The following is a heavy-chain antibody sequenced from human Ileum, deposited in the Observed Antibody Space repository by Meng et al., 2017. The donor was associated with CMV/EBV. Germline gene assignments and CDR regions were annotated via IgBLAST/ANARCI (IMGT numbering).Heavy chain of an antibody. CDR2: KKRNGLGETT. CDR3: AWDKNGFYFGPY. V-gene: IGHV3-15*01. CDR1: GFPVSEAR. D-gene: IGHD2/OR15-2a*01. J-gene: IGHJ4*02. Sequence: SGFPVSEARMNRDGQAPGKGLEGEGRKKRNGLGETTENAENVRGRFTISRDDSENKVYLQMNSLRTEDTAVYYCAWDKNGFYFGPYWGQGTLVTVSS.